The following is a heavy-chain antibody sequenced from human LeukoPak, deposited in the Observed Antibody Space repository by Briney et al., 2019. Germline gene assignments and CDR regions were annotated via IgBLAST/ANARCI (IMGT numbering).Heavy chain of an antibody. Sequence: GGSLRLSCSASGFTFGDYAMGWVRQAPGKGLEWLGFIRTKDFGATTQYPASVKGRFSISRDDSKRVVYLQMNSLNIEDTAVFYCTRLAGSGHDRFDFWGQGTLITVSS. D-gene: IGHD5-12*01. CDR2: IRTKDFGATT. CDR3: TRLAGSGHDRFDF. V-gene: IGHV3-49*04. CDR1: GFTFGDYA. J-gene: IGHJ4*02.